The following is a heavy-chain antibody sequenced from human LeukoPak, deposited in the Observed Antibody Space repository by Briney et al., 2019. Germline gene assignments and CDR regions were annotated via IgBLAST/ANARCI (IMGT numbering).Heavy chain of an antibody. D-gene: IGHD5/OR15-5a*01. CDR3: AKGTRPLVSPGFDY. CDR2: ISGSGGST. CDR1: GFTFSSYA. Sequence: PGGSLRLSCAASGFTFSSYAMSWVRQAPGKGLEWVPAISGSGGSTYYADSVKGRFTISRDNSKNTLYLQMNSLRAEDTAVYYCAKGTRPLVSPGFDYWGQGTLVTVSS. J-gene: IGHJ4*02. V-gene: IGHV3-23*01.